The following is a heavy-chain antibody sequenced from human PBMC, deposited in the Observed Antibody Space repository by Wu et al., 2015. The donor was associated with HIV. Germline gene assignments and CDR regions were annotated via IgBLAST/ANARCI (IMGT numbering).Heavy chain of an antibody. Sequence: QVQLVQSGAEVKKPGSSVKVSCKASGGTFSTYAISWVRQAPGQGLEWMGGIIPLFATTEYAQISRADSRLPRTNPRALPTSRLSNLRSEDTAVYYCASPRVPGLXVPGPHYFDY. J-gene: IGHJ4*01. CDR1: GGTFSTYA. CDR2: IIPLFATT. V-gene: IGHV1-69*05. CDR3: ASPRVPGLXVPGPHYFDY. D-gene: IGHD6-19*01.